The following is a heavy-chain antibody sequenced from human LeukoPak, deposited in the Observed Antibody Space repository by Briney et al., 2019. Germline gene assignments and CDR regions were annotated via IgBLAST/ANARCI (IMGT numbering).Heavy chain of an antibody. CDR3: ARSPRRYYMDV. Sequence: ASVKVSCKASGFPFTSYFLHWVRQATGQGLEWMGWMNPNSGNTGYAQKFQGRVTMTRNTSISTAYMELSSLRSEDTAVYYCARSPRRYYMDVWGKGTTVTVSS. CDR1: GFPFTSYF. J-gene: IGHJ6*03. V-gene: IGHV1-8*02. CDR2: MNPNSGNT.